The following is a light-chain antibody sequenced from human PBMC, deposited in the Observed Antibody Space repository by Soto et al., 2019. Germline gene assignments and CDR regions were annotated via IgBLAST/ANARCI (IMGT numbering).Light chain of an antibody. CDR1: SSDVGGYKF. CDR3: SSYTRSSSVV. V-gene: IGLV2-14*01. J-gene: IGLJ3*02. Sequence: QSVLTQPASVSGSPGQSITISCTGTSSDVGGYKFVSWYQQHPGKAPKLIIYEVSNRPSGVSNRFSGSKSGNAASLTISGLQAEDEADYYCSSYTRSSSVVFGGGTKLTV. CDR2: EVS.